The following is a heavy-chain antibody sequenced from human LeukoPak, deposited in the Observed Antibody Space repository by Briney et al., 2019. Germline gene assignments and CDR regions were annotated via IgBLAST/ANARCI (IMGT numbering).Heavy chain of an antibody. Sequence: SETLSLTCSVSGDSISIYYWSWIRQPPGKGLEWIGYIYNSGSTNYNPSLKSRVTISVDTSKNQFSLKLTSVTAADTAVYYCARGPLGYFDWLSQPQGHYYYYYMDVWGKGTTVTVSS. J-gene: IGHJ6*03. V-gene: IGHV4-59*01. CDR3: ARGPLGYFDWLSQPQGHYYYYYMDV. CDR1: GDSISIYY. D-gene: IGHD3-9*01. CDR2: IYNSGST.